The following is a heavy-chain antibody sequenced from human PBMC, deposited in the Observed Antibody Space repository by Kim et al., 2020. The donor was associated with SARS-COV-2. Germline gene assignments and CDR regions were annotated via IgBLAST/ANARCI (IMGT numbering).Heavy chain of an antibody. J-gene: IGHJ4*02. Sequence: GGSLRLSCAASGFTFDDYAMHWVRQAPGKGLEWVSGISWNSGSIGYADSVKGRFTISRDNAKNSLYLQMNSLRAEDTALYYCAKLYSPRRNYYGSGTAHKGDDYWGQGTLVTVSS. V-gene: IGHV3-9*01. CDR1: GFTFDDYA. D-gene: IGHD3-10*01. CDR3: AKLYSPRRNYYGSGTAHKGDDY. CDR2: ISWNSGSI.